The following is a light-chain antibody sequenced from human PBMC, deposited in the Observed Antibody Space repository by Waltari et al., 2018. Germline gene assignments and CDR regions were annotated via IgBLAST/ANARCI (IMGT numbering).Light chain of an antibody. Sequence: EIVLTQSPGTLSLSPGERATLSCRASQSVRSNYLAWYQQKPGQAPRLLIYDASSRATGIPDRFSGSGSETDFSLTISRLDPEDFALYYCQQYGTSHTFGQGTKLEIK. V-gene: IGKV3-20*01. J-gene: IGKJ2*01. CDR3: QQYGTSHT. CDR1: QSVRSNY. CDR2: DAS.